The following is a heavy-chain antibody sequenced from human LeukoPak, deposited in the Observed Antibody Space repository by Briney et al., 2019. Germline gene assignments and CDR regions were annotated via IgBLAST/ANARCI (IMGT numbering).Heavy chain of an antibody. J-gene: IGHJ4*02. CDR3: ARHRSSWLIDY. CDR2: ISDSGGNT. D-gene: IGHD6-6*01. Sequence: GGSLRLSCAASGFTFSSYAMSWVRQAPGKGLEWVSAISDSGGNTYYADPVRGRFTISRDNSKNTLYLQMNSLRAEDTAVYYCARHRSSWLIDYWGQGTLVTVSS. V-gene: IGHV3-23*01. CDR1: GFTFSSYA.